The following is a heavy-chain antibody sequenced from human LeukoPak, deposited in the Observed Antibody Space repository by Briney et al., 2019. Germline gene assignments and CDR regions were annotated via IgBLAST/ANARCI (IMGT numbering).Heavy chain of an antibody. Sequence: SDTLSLTCTVSGDSISSHSCFWGWIRQPPGKGLEWIGNIHYIGSTYYNPSLKSRVTISVDTSTNQFSLKLSSVTAADTAVYYCAKTLPYSGGWRATFDFWGQGTLVTVSS. CDR2: IHYIGST. J-gene: IGHJ4*02. CDR1: GDSISSHSCF. CDR3: AKTLPYSGGWRATFDF. V-gene: IGHV4-39*01. D-gene: IGHD6-19*01.